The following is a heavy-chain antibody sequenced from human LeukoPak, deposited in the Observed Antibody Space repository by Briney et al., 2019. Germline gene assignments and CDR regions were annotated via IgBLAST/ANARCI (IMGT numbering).Heavy chain of an antibody. D-gene: IGHD4-17*01. V-gene: IGHV3-64*01. CDR3: ARAATVTIDY. CDR2: ISSNGGST. J-gene: IGHJ4*02. Sequence: GRSLRLSCAASGFTFSSYAMHWVRQAPGKGLEYVSAISSNGGSTYYANSVKGRFTISRDNSKNTLYLQMGSLRAEDMAVYYCARAATVTIDYWGQGTLVTVSS. CDR1: GFTFSSYA.